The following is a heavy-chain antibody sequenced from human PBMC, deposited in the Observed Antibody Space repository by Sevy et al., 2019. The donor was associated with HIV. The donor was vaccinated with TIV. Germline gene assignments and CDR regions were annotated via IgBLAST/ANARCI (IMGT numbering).Heavy chain of an antibody. V-gene: IGHV1-69*13. CDR3: ARGGGLSPHHWPDP. Sequence: ASVKVSCKASGGTFSSYGITWVRQAPGQGLEWMGEIIPIFGSANYGQTFQGRVTMTADQSTSTAYMELSSLRSDDTAVYYCARGGGLSPHHWPDPWGQGTLVTVSS. CDR1: GGTFSSYG. J-gene: IGHJ5*02. CDR2: IIPIFGSA. D-gene: IGHD3-16*01.